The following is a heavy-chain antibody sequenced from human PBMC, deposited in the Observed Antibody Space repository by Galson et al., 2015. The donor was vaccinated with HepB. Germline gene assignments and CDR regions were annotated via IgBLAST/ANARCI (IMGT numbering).Heavy chain of an antibody. J-gene: IGHJ4*02. Sequence: SVKVSCKASGYTFTSYYMHWVRQAPGQGLEWMGIINPSGGSTSYAQKFQGRATMTRDTSTSTVYMELSSLRSEDTAVYYCARAGAAAGTGRPLYFDYWGQGTLVTVSS. CDR1: GYTFTSYY. CDR2: INPSGGST. V-gene: IGHV1-46*03. CDR3: ARAGAAAGTGRPLYFDY. D-gene: IGHD6-13*01.